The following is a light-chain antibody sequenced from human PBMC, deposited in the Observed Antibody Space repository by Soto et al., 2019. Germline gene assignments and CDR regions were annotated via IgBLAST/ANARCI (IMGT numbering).Light chain of an antibody. CDR1: SSNIGSNT. V-gene: IGLV1-44*01. Sequence: QSVLTQSPSASGTPGQGVTISCSGSSSNIGSNTVDWYQQFPGTAPKLLIYSNIKRPSGVPDRFSGSKSVTSASLAIRGLQSEDEADYFCATWDGSLSDYVFGTGTKVTVL. CDR3: ATWDGSLSDYV. J-gene: IGLJ1*01. CDR2: SNI.